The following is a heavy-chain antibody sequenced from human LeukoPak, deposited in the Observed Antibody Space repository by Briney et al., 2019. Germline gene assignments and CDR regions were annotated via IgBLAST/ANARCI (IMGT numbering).Heavy chain of an antibody. J-gene: IGHJ4*02. Sequence: ASVKVSCKASGYTFTSYGISWVRQAPGQGLEWMGWISAYNGNTNYAQKLQGRVTMTTDTSRSTVYMDLRSLRSDDTAVYYCARDHGRYCSITSCYLSSDYWGQGTLVTVSS. CDR1: GYTFTSYG. D-gene: IGHD2-2*01. CDR3: ARDHGRYCSITSCYLSSDY. V-gene: IGHV1-18*01. CDR2: ISAYNGNT.